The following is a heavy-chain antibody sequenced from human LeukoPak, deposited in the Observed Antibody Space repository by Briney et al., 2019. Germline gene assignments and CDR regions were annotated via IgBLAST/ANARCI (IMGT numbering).Heavy chain of an antibody. CDR3: TSRPAVAGGERWFDP. Sequence: SSETLSLTCAVSGGSISSGGYSWSWIRQPPGKGLEWIGYIYHSGSTYYNPSLKSRVTISVDTSKNQFSLKLSSVTAADTAVYYCTSRPAVAGGERWFDPWGQGTLVTVSS. CDR2: IYHSGST. CDR1: GGSISSGGYS. J-gene: IGHJ5*02. V-gene: IGHV4-30-2*01. D-gene: IGHD6-19*01.